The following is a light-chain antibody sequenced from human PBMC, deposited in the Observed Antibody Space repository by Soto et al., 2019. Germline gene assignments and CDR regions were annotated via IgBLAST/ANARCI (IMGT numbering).Light chain of an antibody. CDR1: QGIGDY. J-gene: IGKJ5*01. CDR2: AAS. V-gene: IGKV1-27*01. Sequence: DIQMTQSPSSLSASVGDRVTITCRASQGIGDYLAWYQQKPGKVPKVLIYAASTLQSGVPSRFSGSGSGTDFTLTISSLQPEDVATYYCQKYNSTLITFGQGTRLEIK. CDR3: QKYNSTLIT.